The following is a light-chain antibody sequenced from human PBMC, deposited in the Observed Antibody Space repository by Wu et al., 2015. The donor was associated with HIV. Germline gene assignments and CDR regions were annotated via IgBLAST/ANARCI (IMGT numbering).Light chain of an antibody. CDR2: AAF. V-gene: IGKV1-39*01. CDR3: QQSYSTPYN. Sequence: DIQMTQSPSSLSASVGDRVTITCRATKSVNTRLNWDQQKAGKPPNLLIYAAFSLQSGVPSRFSGRGGGTEFTLTISSLQPEDFATYFCQQSYSTPYNFGQGTRLEIK. CDR1: KSVNTR. J-gene: IGKJ2*01.